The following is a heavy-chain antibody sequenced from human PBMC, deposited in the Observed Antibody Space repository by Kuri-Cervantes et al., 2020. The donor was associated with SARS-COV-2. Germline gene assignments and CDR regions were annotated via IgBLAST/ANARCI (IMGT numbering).Heavy chain of an antibody. CDR3: ARDGDYSNYVNFDY. Sequence: GGSLRLSCAASGFTFTSYAMSWVRLAPGKGLEWVSAISGSGDSTYYADSVKGRFTISRDNAKNSLYLQMNSLRAEDTAVYYCARDGDYSNYVNFDYWGLGTLVTVSS. D-gene: IGHD4-11*01. V-gene: IGHV3-23*01. J-gene: IGHJ4*02. CDR1: GFTFTSYA. CDR2: ISGSGDST.